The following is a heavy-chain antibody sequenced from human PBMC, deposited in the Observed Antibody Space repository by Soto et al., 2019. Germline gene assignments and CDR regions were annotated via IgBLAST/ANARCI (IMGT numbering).Heavy chain of an antibody. J-gene: IGHJ5*02. CDR1: GYTFTSYD. V-gene: IGHV1-8*01. CDR2: MNPNSGNT. CDR3: AKDSSGYYGSNWFDP. Sequence: GASVKVSCKASGYTFTSYDINCVRQATGQGLEWMGWMNPNSGNTGYAQKFQGRVTMTRNTSISTAYMELSSLRSEDTALYYCAKDSSGYYGSNWFDPWGQGTLVTVSS. D-gene: IGHD3-22*01.